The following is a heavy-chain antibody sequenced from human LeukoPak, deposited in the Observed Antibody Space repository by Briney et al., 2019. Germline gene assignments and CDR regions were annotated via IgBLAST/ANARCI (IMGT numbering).Heavy chain of an antibody. CDR3: ARAGYYYDSSGYYYFDY. CDR1: GGSISSYY. Sequence: SETLSLTCTVSGGSISSYYWSWIRQPPGKGLEWIGYIYYSGSTNYNPSPKSRVTISVDTSKNQFSLKLSSVTAADTAVYYCARAGYYYDSSGYYYFDYWGQGTLVTVSS. V-gene: IGHV4-59*01. J-gene: IGHJ4*02. CDR2: IYYSGST. D-gene: IGHD3-22*01.